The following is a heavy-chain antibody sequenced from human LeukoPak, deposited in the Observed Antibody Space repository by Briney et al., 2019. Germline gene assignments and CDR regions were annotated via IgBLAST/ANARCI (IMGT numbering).Heavy chain of an antibody. J-gene: IGHJ4*02. V-gene: IGHV4-30-2*01. D-gene: IGHD5-24*01. CDR2: IYHSGST. CDR3: ARSVIGMATISH. CDR1: GGSISSGGYY. Sequence: PSETLSLTCTVSGGSISSGGYYWSWIRQPPGKGLEWIGYIYHSGSTYYNPSPKSRVTISVDRSKNQFSLKLSSVTAADTAVYYCARSVIGMATISHWGQGTLVTVSS.